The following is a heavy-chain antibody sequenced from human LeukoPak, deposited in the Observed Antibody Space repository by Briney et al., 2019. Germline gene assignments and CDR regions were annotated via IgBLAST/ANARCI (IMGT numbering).Heavy chain of an antibody. CDR2: ISPYKGDR. J-gene: IGHJ4*02. CDR3: ATAGGCQPADYGNYVD. V-gene: IGHV1-18*01. D-gene: IGHD4-11*01. CDR1: GYTFTNNG. Sequence: GASVKVSCNSSGYTFTNNGITWSRQAPGQGLEWMGWISPYKGDRNYAQSLQGRVTMTTDTSTSTAYMEVRSLTSDDTAVYYCATAGGCQPADYGNYVDWGQGTLVTVSS.